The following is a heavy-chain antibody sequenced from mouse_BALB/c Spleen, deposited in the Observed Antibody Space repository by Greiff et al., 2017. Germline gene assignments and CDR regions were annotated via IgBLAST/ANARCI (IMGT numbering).Heavy chain of an antibody. CDR3: ARWDDGYSWFAY. CDR2: ISYSGST. V-gene: IGHV3-2*02. D-gene: IGHD2-3*01. J-gene: IGHJ3*01. CDR1: GYSITSDYA. Sequence: EVQLVESGPGLVKPSQSLSLTCTVTGYSITSDYAWNWIRQFPGNILEWMGYISYSGSTSYNPSLKSRISITRDTSKNQFFLQLNSVTTEDTATYYCARWDDGYSWFAYWGQGTLVTVSA.